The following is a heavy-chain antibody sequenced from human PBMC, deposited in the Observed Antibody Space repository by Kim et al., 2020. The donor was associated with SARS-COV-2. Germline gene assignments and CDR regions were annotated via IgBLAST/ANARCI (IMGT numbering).Heavy chain of an antibody. CDR2: IYYSGST. CDR1: GGSISSGGYY. V-gene: IGHV4-31*03. CDR3: ARAPGILGDAFDI. D-gene: IGHD3-3*01. Sequence: SETLSLTCTVSGGSISSGGYYWSWIRQHPGKGLEWIGYIYYSGSTYYNPSLKSRVTISVDTSKNQFSLKLSSVTAADTAVYYCARAPGILGDAFDIWGQGTMVTVSS. J-gene: IGHJ3*02.